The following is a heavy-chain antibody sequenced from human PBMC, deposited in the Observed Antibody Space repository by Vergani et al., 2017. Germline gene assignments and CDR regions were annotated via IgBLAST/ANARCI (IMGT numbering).Heavy chain of an antibody. D-gene: IGHD5-18*01. J-gene: IGHJ6*03. Sequence: QVQLQESGPGLVKPSETLSLTCTVSGGSISGYYWSWIRQPPGKGLEWIGEINHSGSTNYNPSLKSRVTISVDTSKNHFSLNLSSVTAADTAVYYCARVHGYSYGYYYYYYMDVWGKGTTVTVSS. V-gene: IGHV4-34*01. CDR1: GGSISGYY. CDR2: INHSGST. CDR3: ARVHGYSYGYYYYYYMDV.